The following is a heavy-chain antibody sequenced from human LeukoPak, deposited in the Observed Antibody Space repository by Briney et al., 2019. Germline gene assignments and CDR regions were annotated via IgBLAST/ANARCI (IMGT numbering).Heavy chain of an antibody. D-gene: IGHD2-2*01. CDR3: ARDTSAKMYYMDV. CDR1: GFTFSDYY. J-gene: IGHJ6*03. V-gene: IGHV3-11*04. Sequence: GGSLRLSCAASGFTFSDYYMSFIRQAPGKGLEWVSYISSSGSTIYYADSVKGRFTISRDNAKNSLFLQINSLRAEDTAVYYCARDTSAKMYYMDVWGKGTTVTVSS. CDR2: ISSSGSTI.